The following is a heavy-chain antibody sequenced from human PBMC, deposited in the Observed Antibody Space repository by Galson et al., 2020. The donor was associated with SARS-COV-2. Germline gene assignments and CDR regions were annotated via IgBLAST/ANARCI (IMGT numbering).Heavy chain of an antibody. CDR3: AKGLAAQLRPGGTVYDYYGWDV. J-gene: IGHJ6*02. V-gene: IGHV3-23*01. D-gene: IGHD1-1*01. Sequence: GGSLRLSCAASGFSFSSYAMNWVRQAPGKGLEWVSTISGSGGSTYYADSVRGRFTIPRDNSKNTLYLQMNSLRAEDTALYYGAKGLAAQLRPGGTVYDYYGWDVWGQGTTVTVSS. CDR1: GFSFSSYA. CDR2: ISGSGGST.